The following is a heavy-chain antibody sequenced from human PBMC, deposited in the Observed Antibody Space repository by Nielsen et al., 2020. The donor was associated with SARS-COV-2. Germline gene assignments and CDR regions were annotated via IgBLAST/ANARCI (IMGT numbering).Heavy chain of an antibody. J-gene: IGHJ4*02. CDR1: GFTFQYYA. CDR3: VKDGLGSFAYFDN. Sequence: GESLKISCSTSGFTFQYYALHWVRQAPGKGLDYVAAISGDAGRTFYTDSVKGRFTISRDQSKSKVYLQMTGLQIDDTALYYCVKDGLGSFAYFDNWGQGTLASVSA. D-gene: IGHD3-10*01. CDR2: ISGDAGRT. V-gene: IGHV3-64*03.